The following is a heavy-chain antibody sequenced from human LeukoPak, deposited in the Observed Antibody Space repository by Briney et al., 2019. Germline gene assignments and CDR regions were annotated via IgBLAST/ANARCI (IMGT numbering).Heavy chain of an antibody. Sequence: SGGSLRLSCAASGFTFSSYSMNWVRQAPGKGLEWVSSISSSSSYIYYADSVKGRFTISRDNSKNTLYLQMNSLRAEDTAVYYCAKVHGSGRGYYYYGMDVWGQGTTVTVSS. CDR3: AKVHGSGRGYYYYGMDV. CDR2: ISSSSSYI. CDR1: GFTFSSYS. J-gene: IGHJ6*02. V-gene: IGHV3-21*01. D-gene: IGHD3-10*01.